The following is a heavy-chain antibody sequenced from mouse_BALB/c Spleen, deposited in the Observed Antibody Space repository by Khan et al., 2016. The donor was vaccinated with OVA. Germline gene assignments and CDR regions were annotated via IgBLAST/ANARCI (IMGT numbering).Heavy chain of an antibody. CDR1: GYTFTNYV. V-gene: IGHV1S136*01. Sequence: VQLKESGPELVEPGASVKMSCKASGYTFTNYVIHWVKQKPGQGLEWIGYINPDNAGTRYNEKLKGKATLTSEISSTSAYMELLSLTSEDSAVYYCAREASSWDFSFPYWGQGTLVTVSA. CDR3: AREASSWDFSFPY. D-gene: IGHD4-1*01. J-gene: IGHJ3*01. CDR2: INPDNAGT.